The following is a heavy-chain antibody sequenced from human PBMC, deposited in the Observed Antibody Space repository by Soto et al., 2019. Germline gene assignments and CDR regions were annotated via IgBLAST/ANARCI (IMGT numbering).Heavy chain of an antibody. CDR1: GASIFSSTW. D-gene: IGHD1-26*01. CDR2: VYHSGST. V-gene: IGHV4-4*02. Sequence: PSLTCAVSGASIFSSTWWGWVRQPPGKGLEWIGEVYHSGSTNYNPSLKSRVTISVDKSKNQLSLKVNSVTAADTAVYYCARSLVGALDYWGQGTLVTVSS. CDR3: ARSLVGALDY. J-gene: IGHJ4*02.